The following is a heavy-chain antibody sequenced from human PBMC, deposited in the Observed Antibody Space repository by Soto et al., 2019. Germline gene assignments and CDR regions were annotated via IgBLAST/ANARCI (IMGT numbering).Heavy chain of an antibody. V-gene: IGHV4-34*01. CDR3: ARAARGDPRLRPFDY. D-gene: IGHD5-12*01. CDR1: GGSFSGYY. Sequence: QVQLQQWGAGLLKPSETLSLTCAVYGGSFSGYYWSWIRQPPGKGLEWIGEINHSGSTNYNPSLKSRVTIPVAPAKNQFSLKLSSVTAADTAVYYCARAARGDPRLRPFDYWGQGTLVTVSS. J-gene: IGHJ4*02. CDR2: INHSGST.